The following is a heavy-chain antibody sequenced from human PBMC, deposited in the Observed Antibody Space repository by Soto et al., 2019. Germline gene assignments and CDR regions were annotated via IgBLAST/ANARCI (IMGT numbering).Heavy chain of an antibody. CDR1: GFTFSDYY. V-gene: IGHV3-11*04. J-gene: IGHJ6*02. Sequence: GGSLRLSCAASGFTFSDYYMSWIRQAPGKGLEWVSYISSDSSSIYYADSVKGRFTISRDNAKNSLYLQMNSLRAEDTAVYYCATYYGSGSYFPDHYYYGMDVWGQGTTVTVSS. CDR3: ATYYGSGSYFPDHYYYGMDV. CDR2: ISSDSSSI. D-gene: IGHD3-10*01.